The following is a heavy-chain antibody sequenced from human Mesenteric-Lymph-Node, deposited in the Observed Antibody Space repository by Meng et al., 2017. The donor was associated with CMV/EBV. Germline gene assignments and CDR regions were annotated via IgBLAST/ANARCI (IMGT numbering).Heavy chain of an antibody. D-gene: IGHD3-16*02. CDR3: ASIVYYYYGMDV. J-gene: IGHJ6*02. Sequence: GESLKISCAASGFTFSSYWMYWVRQAPGMGLEWVANINQDGSERYYVDSLKGRSTISRDNAKNSLYLEMNRLRAEDTAVYYCASIVYYYYGMDVWGQGTRVTVSS. CDR1: GFTFSSYW. CDR2: INQDGSER. V-gene: IGHV3-7*01.